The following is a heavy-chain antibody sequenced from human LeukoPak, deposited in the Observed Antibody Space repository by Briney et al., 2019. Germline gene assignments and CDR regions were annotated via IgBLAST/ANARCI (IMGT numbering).Heavy chain of an antibody. Sequence: SETLSLTCTVSGCSISSSSYYWGWIRQPPGKGLEWIGNIYYSGGTYSNPSLKSRVTISVDTSKNQFSLKLSSVTAADTAVYYCARLLTRYGWFDPWGQGTLVTVSS. CDR2: IYYSGGT. CDR3: ARLLTRYGWFDP. V-gene: IGHV4-39*01. J-gene: IGHJ5*02. D-gene: IGHD1-14*01. CDR1: GCSISSSSYY.